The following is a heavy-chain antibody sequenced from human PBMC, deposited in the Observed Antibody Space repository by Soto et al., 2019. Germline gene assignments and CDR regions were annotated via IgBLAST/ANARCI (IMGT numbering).Heavy chain of an antibody. CDR2: IFYSGST. D-gene: IGHD3-22*01. J-gene: IGHJ5*02. Sequence: SETLSLTCTVSGDSITRSNFYWVWIRQPPGKGLEWLGSIFYSGSTFYNPALKSRVTFSVDTSKNHFSLKLSSVTAADTAVYYCARHKTTMLTVVSAFDPWGQGTRVTVSS. CDR1: GDSITRSNFY. CDR3: ARHKTTMLTVVSAFDP. V-gene: IGHV4-39*02.